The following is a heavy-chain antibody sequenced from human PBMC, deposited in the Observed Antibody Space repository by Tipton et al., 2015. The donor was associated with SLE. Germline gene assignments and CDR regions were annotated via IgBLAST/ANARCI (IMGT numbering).Heavy chain of an antibody. V-gene: IGHV4-59*12. CDR3: ARGPWTEYFEH. Sequence: TLSLTCAVYGGSFSGYYWSWIRQPPGKGLEWIGYVYSSGSTNYNPSLNSRLTISSDTSKNQISLKLKSVTAADTAVYYCARGPWTEYFEHWGQGTLVTVSS. CDR2: VYSSGST. J-gene: IGHJ1*01. CDR1: GGSFSGYY. D-gene: IGHD5-12*01.